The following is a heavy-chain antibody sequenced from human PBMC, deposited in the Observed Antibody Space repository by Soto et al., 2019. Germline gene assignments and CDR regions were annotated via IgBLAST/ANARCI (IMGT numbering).Heavy chain of an antibody. V-gene: IGHV5-10-1*01. CDR1: GYIFSIYW. CDR2: IDPSDSYT. D-gene: IGHD2-2*01. Sequence: GESLKISCKGSGYIFSIYWISWVRQMPGKGLEWIGRIDPSDSYTNYSPSFQGHVTISADKSISTAYLQWSSLKASDTAMYYCASSPRGYCSSTSCRELGNYYGMDVWGQGTTVTVS. CDR3: ASSPRGYCSSTSCRELGNYYGMDV. J-gene: IGHJ6*02.